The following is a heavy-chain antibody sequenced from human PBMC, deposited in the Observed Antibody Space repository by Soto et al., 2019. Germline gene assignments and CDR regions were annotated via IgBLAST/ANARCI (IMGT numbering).Heavy chain of an antibody. D-gene: IGHD3-10*01. CDR3: ARIESIGGFGEFLSWVAP. CDR2: IYHSGRT. V-gene: IGHV4-38-2*01. CDR1: GYSISRGYY. J-gene: IGHJ5*02. Sequence: PSETLSLTCGVSGYSISRGYYWGWIRQPPGKGLEWIGSIYHSGRTYYNPSLKGRVSISVDVSKNQFSLKLNSVTATDTAVYYCARIESIGGFGEFLSWVAPWGQGTLVTVSS.